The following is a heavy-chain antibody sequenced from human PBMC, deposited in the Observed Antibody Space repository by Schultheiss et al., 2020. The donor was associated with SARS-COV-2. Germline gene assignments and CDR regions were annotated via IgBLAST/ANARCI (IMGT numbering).Heavy chain of an antibody. CDR1: GGSFNGYY. CDR2: FFTTGYT. Sequence: SQTLSLTCAVYGGSFNGYYWSWIRQPAGKGLEWIGRFFTTGYTKYNPSLKSRVTISVDTSKNQFSLKLSSVTAADTAVYYCARAGDGYNLFDYWGQGTLVTVSS. D-gene: IGHD5-24*01. J-gene: IGHJ4*02. CDR3: ARAGDGYNLFDY. V-gene: IGHV4-59*10.